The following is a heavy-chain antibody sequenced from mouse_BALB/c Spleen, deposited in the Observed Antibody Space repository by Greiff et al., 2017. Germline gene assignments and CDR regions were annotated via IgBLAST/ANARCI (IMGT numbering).Heavy chain of an antibody. CDR2: ISYDGSN. CDR3: ARDRDYRAWFAY. Sequence: EVQLQESGPGLVKPSQSLSLTCSVTGYSITSGYYWNWIRQFPGNKLEWMGYISYDGSNNYNPSLKNRISITRDTSKNQFFLKLNSVTTEDTATYYCARDRDYRAWFAYWGQGTLVTVSA. D-gene: IGHD2-4*01. CDR1: GYSITSGYY. J-gene: IGHJ3*01. V-gene: IGHV3-6*02.